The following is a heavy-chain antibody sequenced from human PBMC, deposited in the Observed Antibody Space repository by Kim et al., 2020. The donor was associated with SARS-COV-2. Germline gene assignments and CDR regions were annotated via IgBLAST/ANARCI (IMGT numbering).Heavy chain of an antibody. Sequence: ASVKVSCKASGYTFSGYYMHWVRQAPGQGLEWMGWINPNSGGTNYAQKFQGRVTMTRDTSISTAYMELSRLRLDDTAVYYCARESGYSSVNDYWGQGTLVTVSS. CDR1: GYTFSGYY. V-gene: IGHV1-2*02. CDR3: ARESGYSSVNDY. J-gene: IGHJ4*02. CDR2: INPNSGGT. D-gene: IGHD6-19*01.